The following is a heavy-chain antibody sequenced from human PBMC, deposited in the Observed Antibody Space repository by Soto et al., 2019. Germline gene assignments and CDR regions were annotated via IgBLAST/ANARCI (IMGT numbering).Heavy chain of an antibody. J-gene: IGHJ6*02. D-gene: IGHD1-1*01. CDR1: GGSFSGYY. V-gene: IGHV4-34*01. CDR3: AREGTTVDSYYYHGMDV. CDR2: INHSGST. Sequence: SETLSLTCAVYGGSFSGYYWTWIRQPPGTGLEWIGEINHSGSTNYNPSLKSRVTISVDTSKNQFSLKLTSVTAADTAVYYCAREGTTVDSYYYHGMDVWGQGTTVTVSS.